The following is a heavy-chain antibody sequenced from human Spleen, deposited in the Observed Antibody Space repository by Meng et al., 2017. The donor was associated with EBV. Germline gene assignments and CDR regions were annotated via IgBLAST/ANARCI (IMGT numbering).Heavy chain of an antibody. D-gene: IGHD5-12*01. CDR1: GYTFTSHA. V-gene: IGHV7-4-1*02. Sequence: QVQWGQSGSELKKPGASVKVSCKASGYTFTSHAMNWVRQAPGQGLEWMGWINTNTGNPTYAQGFTGRFVFSLDTSVSTTYLQISSLKADDTAVYYCARSTDSGYDLFDYWGQGTLVTVSS. J-gene: IGHJ4*02. CDR3: ARSTDSGYDLFDY. CDR2: INTNTGNP.